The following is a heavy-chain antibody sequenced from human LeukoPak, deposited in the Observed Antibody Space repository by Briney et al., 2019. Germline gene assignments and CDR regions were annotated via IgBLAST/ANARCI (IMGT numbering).Heavy chain of an antibody. CDR2: ISYSGNT. J-gene: IGHJ5*01. D-gene: IGHD3-10*01. CDR1: GGSISTYY. CDR3: ARHFGSAFDHWFDT. V-gene: IGHV4-59*08. Sequence: AETLTLTCTVSGGSISTYYWSWIWQPPGKGLEWIGYISYSGNTNYNPSLKSRVTISIDTSKNQFSLKLNSVTAADTAVYYCARHFGSAFDHWFDTWGQGTMVTVSS.